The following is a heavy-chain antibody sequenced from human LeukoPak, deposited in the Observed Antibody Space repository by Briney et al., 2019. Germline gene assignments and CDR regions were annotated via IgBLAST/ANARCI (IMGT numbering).Heavy chain of an antibody. D-gene: IGHD2-15*01. J-gene: IGHJ4*02. Sequence: GGSLRLSCAASGFTFTSYSMTPVRQAPGRGLEWVARIKEDGSDIHYVDSVKGRFTISRDNAKKSLYLQMNSLGAEDTAVYYCAGEWWFLEYWGQGTLVTVSS. CDR3: AGEWWFLEY. CDR1: GFTFTSYS. CDR2: IKEDGSDI. V-gene: IGHV3-7*05.